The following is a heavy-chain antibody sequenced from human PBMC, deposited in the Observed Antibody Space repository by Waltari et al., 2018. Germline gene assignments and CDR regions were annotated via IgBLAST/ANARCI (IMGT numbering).Heavy chain of an antibody. V-gene: IGHV4-61*02. Sequence: QVQLQESGPGLVKPSQTLSLTCTVSGGSISSGSYYWRWIRQPAGKGLEWIGRIYTSGSTNYNPSLKSRVTISVDTSKNQFSLKLSSVTAADTAVYYCASAEAAEYPYFDYWGQGTLVTVSS. CDR2: IYTSGST. D-gene: IGHD2-2*02. CDR3: ASAEAAEYPYFDY. J-gene: IGHJ4*02. CDR1: GGSISSGSYY.